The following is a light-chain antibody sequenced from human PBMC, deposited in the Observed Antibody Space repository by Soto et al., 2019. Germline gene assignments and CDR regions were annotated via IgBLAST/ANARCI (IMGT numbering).Light chain of an antibody. Sequence: DIQLTQSPSSLSASVGDRITITCQASQDINNYLNWYQQKPGRAPKLLIYDASNLATGVPSRFSGSRSGTDFTFTISSLQPEDFATYYCQQSYSTLSLTFGGGTKVEIK. V-gene: IGKV1-33*01. J-gene: IGKJ4*01. CDR3: QQSYSTLSLT. CDR1: QDINNY. CDR2: DAS.